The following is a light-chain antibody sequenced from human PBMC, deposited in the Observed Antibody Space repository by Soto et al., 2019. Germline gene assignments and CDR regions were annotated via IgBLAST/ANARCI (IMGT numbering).Light chain of an antibody. CDR3: AQGHNWPLT. CDR2: GAS. J-gene: IGKJ2*01. CDR1: QSINSE. Sequence: EIVMTQSPATLSLSPGERAALSCRASQSINSELAWYQQKPVQPPRLLIYGASTRATGVPARFTGSESGSEFTLTISGLQSEDLAVYYGAQGHNWPLTFGQWTRMEI. V-gene: IGKV3-15*01.